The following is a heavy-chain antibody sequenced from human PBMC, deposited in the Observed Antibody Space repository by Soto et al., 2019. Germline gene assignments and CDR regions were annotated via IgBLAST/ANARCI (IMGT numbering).Heavy chain of an antibody. CDR3: ARYCSSTTCRKYHYYGMDV. J-gene: IGHJ6*02. CDR2: IIPFFGSP. Sequence: GASVKVSCKPSGGTFGSYAISWVREAPGQGLEWMGGIIPFFGSPNCAQKFQGRVTITADESTSTAYMELTSLRSEDTAVYYCARYCSSTTCRKYHYYGMDVWGQGTTVTVYS. V-gene: IGHV1-69*13. CDR1: GGTFGSYA. D-gene: IGHD2-2*01.